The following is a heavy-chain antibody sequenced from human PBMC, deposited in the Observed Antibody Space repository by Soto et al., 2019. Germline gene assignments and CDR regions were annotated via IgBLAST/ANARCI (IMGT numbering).Heavy chain of an antibody. D-gene: IGHD6-13*01. Sequence: SVKVSCKASGFTFTSSAVQWVRQARGQRLEWIGWIVVGSGNTNYAQKFQERDTITRDMSTSTAYMELSSLRSEDTAVYYCAADRSPGIAAAAIPGGDYWGQGTLVTVSS. V-gene: IGHV1-58*01. CDR1: GFTFTSSA. J-gene: IGHJ4*02. CDR3: AADRSPGIAAAAIPGGDY. CDR2: IVVGSGNT.